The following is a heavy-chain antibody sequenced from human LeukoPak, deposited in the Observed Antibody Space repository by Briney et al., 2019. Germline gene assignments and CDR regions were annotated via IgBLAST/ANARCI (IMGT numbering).Heavy chain of an antibody. CDR3: ARHIQLWPDFDY. D-gene: IGHD5-18*01. V-gene: IGHV5-10-1*01. CDR2: IDPSDSYT. Sequence: GESLKISCKGSGYSFTSYWISWVRQMPGKGLEWMGRIDPSDSYTNYSPSFQGHVTISADKSISTAYLQWSSLKASDTATYYCARHIQLWPDFDYWGQGTLVTVSS. CDR1: GYSFTSYW. J-gene: IGHJ4*02.